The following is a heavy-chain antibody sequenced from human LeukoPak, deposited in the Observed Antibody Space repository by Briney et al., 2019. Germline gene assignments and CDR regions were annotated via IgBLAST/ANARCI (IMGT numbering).Heavy chain of an antibody. CDR2: IIPIFGTA. J-gene: IGHJ3*02. V-gene: IGHV1-69*13. D-gene: IGHD3-9*01. CDR1: GGTFSSYA. CDR3: ARATYYDILTGHLQDALDI. Sequence: SVKVSCKASGGTFSSYAISWVRQAPGQGLEWMGGIIPIFGTANYAQKFQGRVTITADESTSTAYMELSSLRSEDTAVYYCARATYYDILTGHLQDALDIWGQGTMVTVSS.